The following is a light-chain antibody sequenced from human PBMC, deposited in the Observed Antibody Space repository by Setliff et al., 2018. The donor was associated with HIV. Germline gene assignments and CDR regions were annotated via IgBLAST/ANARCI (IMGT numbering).Light chain of an antibody. V-gene: IGLV4-69*01. CDR3: QTWVTGIWV. J-gene: IGLJ3*02. Sequence: QPVLTQSPSASASLGASVKLTCTLSSGHSSYAIAWHQQQPEKGPRYLLKVNSDGNHTKGDGIPDRFSGSSSGAERYLTISSLQSEDEADYYCQTWVTGIWVFGGGTQLTVL. CDR2: VNSDGNH. CDR1: SGHSSYA.